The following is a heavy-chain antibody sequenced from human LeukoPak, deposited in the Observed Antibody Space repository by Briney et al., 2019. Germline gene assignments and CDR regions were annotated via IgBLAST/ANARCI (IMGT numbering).Heavy chain of an antibody. CDR1: GYTFTSYD. J-gene: IGHJ4*02. D-gene: IGHD1-14*01. CDR2: INPNSGGT. CDR3: ARDNLLNNFDY. Sequence: ASVKVSCKASGYTFTSYDINWVRQAPGQGLEWMGWINPNSGGTNYAQKFQGRVTMTRDTSISTAYMELSRLRSDDTAVYYCARDNLLNNFDYWGQGTLVTVSS. V-gene: IGHV1-2*02.